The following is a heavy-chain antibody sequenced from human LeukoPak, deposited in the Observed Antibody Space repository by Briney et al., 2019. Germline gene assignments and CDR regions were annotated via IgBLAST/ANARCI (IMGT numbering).Heavy chain of an antibody. D-gene: IGHD3-10*01. Sequence: GASVKVSCKASVYTFTSYDINWVGQATGQGREWMGWMNPNSGNTGYAQTFQGRVTMTRNTSVSTAYMELSSLRSEDTAVYYCARDLTFYYGSGSYGLWGQGTLVTVSS. CDR3: ARDLTFYYGSGSYGL. CDR2: MNPNSGNT. CDR1: VYTFTSYD. J-gene: IGHJ4*02. V-gene: IGHV1-8*01.